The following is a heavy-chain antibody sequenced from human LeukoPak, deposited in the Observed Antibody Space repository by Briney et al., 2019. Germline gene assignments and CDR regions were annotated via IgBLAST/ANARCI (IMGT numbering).Heavy chain of an antibody. CDR3: ARESTRAAFDI. Sequence: PGGSLRLSCAASGFTVSSIYMSWVRQAPGKGLEWVSVIYSGGSTYYADSVKGRFTISRDNSKNTLYLQMNSLRAEDTAVYYCARESTRAAFDIWGQGTMVTVSS. CDR2: IYSGGST. V-gene: IGHV3-66*01. CDR1: GFTVSSIY. D-gene: IGHD5/OR15-5a*01. J-gene: IGHJ3*02.